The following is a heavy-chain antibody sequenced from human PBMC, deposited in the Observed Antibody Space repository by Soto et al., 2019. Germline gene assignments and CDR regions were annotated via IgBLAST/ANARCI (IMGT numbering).Heavy chain of an antibody. Sequence: SETLSLTCTVSGGSVTNSSYYWGWIRQSPGKGLEWIGSVYYRGRSYSKSSVKSRVTISVDTSKNQFSLNLNSVTASDTAVYFCVSQRTTVMTQAYFDYWGPGALVTVSS. CDR1: GGSVTNSSYY. V-gene: IGHV4-39*01. CDR3: VSQRTTVMTQAYFDY. J-gene: IGHJ4*02. CDR2: VYYRGRS. D-gene: IGHD4-4*01.